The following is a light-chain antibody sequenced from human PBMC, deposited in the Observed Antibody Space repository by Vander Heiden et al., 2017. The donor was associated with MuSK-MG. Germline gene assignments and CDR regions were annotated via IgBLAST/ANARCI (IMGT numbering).Light chain of an antibody. V-gene: IGKV3-11*01. CDR1: QSVSSY. Sequence: EIVLTQSPATLSLSPGERATLFCRASQSVSSYLAWYQQKPGQAPRLLIYDASNRATGIKARFSGSGDGTDFTLTISSREPEDFAVYYCQQRSNWHLGYTFGQGTKLEIK. J-gene: IGKJ2*01. CDR2: DAS. CDR3: QQRSNWHLGYT.